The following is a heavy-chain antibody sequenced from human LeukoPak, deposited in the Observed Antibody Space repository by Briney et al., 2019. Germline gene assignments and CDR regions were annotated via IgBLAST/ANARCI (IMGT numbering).Heavy chain of an antibody. CDR2: INAGNGNT. Sequence: ASVKVSCKASGYTFIRYAIHWVRQAPGQRLEWMGWINAGNGNTKYSQKFQGRFTITRDTSACTAYMELNSLRSEDTAVYYCANYGDGFDIWGQGTMVTVSS. J-gene: IGHJ3*02. D-gene: IGHD3-10*01. CDR3: ANYGDGFDI. CDR1: GYTFIRYA. V-gene: IGHV1-3*01.